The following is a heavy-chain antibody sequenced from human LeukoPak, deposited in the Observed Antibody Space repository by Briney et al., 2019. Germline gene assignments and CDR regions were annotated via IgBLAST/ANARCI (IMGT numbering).Heavy chain of an antibody. CDR2: ISHSGSEK. J-gene: IGHJ4*02. CDR1: GFTFSTFS. CDR3: AKDLANSWTIDY. Sequence: PGGSLRLSCAASGFTFSTFSMYWVRQGPGKGLEWVALISHSGSEKYYADSVEGRFTISRDNSRNTLYLQMNSLSVEDTAFYYCAKDLANSWTIDYWGQGTLVTVSS. D-gene: IGHD1-1*01. V-gene: IGHV3-30-3*01.